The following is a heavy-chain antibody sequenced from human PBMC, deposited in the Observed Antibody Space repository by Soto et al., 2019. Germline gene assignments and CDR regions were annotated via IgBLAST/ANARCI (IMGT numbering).Heavy chain of an antibody. V-gene: IGHV4-59*01. Sequence: PSETLSLTCTVSGGSISSYYWSWIRQPPGKGLEWIGYIYYSGSTNYNPSLKSRVTISVDTSKNQFSLKLSSVTAADTAVYYCAMAGDYGDPFDYWGQGTLVTVSS. CDR2: IYYSGST. CDR3: AMAGDYGDPFDY. CDR1: GGSISSYY. D-gene: IGHD4-17*01. J-gene: IGHJ4*02.